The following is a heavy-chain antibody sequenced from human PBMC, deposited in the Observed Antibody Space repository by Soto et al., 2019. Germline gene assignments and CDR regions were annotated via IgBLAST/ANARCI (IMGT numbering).Heavy chain of an antibody. Sequence: PGGSLRLSCTASGFTFSIYAMHWVRQAPGKGLEWVAFMSYDGSDTFYADSVKGRFTISRDNSKNTLFLHMSNLRAEDTAMYYCTIVRVADSALDHWGQGTLVTVSS. D-gene: IGHD3-10*02. J-gene: IGHJ4*02. V-gene: IGHV3-30*15. CDR1: GFTFSIYA. CDR3: TIVRVADSALDH. CDR2: MSYDGSDT.